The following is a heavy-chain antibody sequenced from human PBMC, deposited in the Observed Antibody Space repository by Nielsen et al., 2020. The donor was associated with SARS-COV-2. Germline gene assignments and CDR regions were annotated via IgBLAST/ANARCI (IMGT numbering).Heavy chain of an antibody. V-gene: IGHV4-39*01. J-gene: IGHJ3*02. D-gene: IGHD6-19*01. CDR1: GGSISSSSYY. Sequence: SETLSLTCTVSGGSISSSSYYWGWIRQPPGKGLEWIGSIYYSGSTYYNPSLKSRVTISVDTSKNQFSLKLSSVTAADTAVYYCARQGWLNAFDIWGQGTMVTVSS. CDR3: ARQGWLNAFDI. CDR2: IYYSGST.